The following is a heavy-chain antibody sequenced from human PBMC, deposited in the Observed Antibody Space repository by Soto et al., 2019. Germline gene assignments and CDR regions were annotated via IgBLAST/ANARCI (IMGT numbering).Heavy chain of an antibody. J-gene: IGHJ5*02. V-gene: IGHV1-69*02. CDR2: IVPILDIA. Sequence: QVQLVQSGPEVKKPGSSVKVSCKVSGGTFTSYTIAWVRQAPGQGLEWMGRIVPILDIATSSQKFQGRVTITADKSPNTAYMELSSLRSDDTAVYFCTRTHPGTHTYVMGWFDPWGQGTLVIVSS. CDR3: TRTHPGTHTYVMGWFDP. D-gene: IGHD3-16*01. CDR1: GGTFTSYT.